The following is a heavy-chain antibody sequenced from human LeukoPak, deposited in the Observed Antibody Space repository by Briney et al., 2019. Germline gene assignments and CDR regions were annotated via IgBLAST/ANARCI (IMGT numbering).Heavy chain of an antibody. CDR1: GFAFSTYV. CDR2: TSNDETKR. V-gene: IGHV3-30*03. J-gene: IGHJ4*02. Sequence: PGRSLRLSCAASGFAFSTYVMHWVRQAPGKGLEWVAITSNDETKRFYADSVKGRFTISRDNSQTTLHLHMNSLRVEDTAVYYCARGVVAVAAIDYWGQGILVTVSS. CDR3: ARGVVAVAAIDY. D-gene: IGHD2-15*01.